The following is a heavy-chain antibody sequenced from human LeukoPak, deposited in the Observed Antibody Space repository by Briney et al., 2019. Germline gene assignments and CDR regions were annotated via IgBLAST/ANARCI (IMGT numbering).Heavy chain of an antibody. CDR2: IIPIFGTA. CDR3: ARTPSTSETAAGSFDY. V-gene: IGHV1-69*05. CDR1: GDTFSSYA. Sequence: SVKVSCKASGDTFSSYAISWVRQAPGQGLEWMGGIIPIFGTANYAQKFQGRVTMTTDTSTSTAYMELRSLRSDDTAVYYCARTPSTSETAAGSFDYWGQGTLVTVSS. D-gene: IGHD6-13*01. J-gene: IGHJ4*02.